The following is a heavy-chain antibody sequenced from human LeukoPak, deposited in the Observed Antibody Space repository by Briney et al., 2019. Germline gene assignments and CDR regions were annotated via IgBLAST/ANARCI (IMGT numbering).Heavy chain of an antibody. J-gene: IGHJ6*02. CDR2: INPSGGST. CDR1: GYTFTSYY. CDR3: ARGRYYYDSSGYSYYYYYYGMDV. Sequence: ASVKVSCKASGYTFTSYYMHWVRQAPGQGLEWMGIINPSGGSTSYAQKFQGRVTMTRNTSISTAYMELSSLRSEDTAVYYCARGRYYYDSSGYSYYYYYYGMDVWGQGTTVTVSS. D-gene: IGHD3-22*01. V-gene: IGHV1-46*01.